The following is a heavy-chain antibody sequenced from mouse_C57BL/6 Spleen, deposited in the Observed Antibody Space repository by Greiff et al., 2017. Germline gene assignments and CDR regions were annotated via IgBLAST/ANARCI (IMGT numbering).Heavy chain of an antibody. V-gene: IGHV14-4*01. CDR2: IDPENGDT. CDR3: TTHYGSSSLYAMDY. Sequence: VQLQQSGAELVRPGASVKLSCTASGFNIKDDYMHWVKQRPEQGLEWIGWIDPENGDTEDASKFKGKATITADTASNTAYPQLSSLTSEDTAVYYCTTHYGSSSLYAMDYWGQGTSVTVS. J-gene: IGHJ4*01. D-gene: IGHD1-1*01. CDR1: GFNIKDDY.